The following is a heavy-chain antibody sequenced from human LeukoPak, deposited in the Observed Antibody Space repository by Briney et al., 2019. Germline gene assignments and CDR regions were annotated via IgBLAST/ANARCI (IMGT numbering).Heavy chain of an antibody. V-gene: IGHV4-38-2*02. D-gene: IGHD4-17*01. Sequence: SETLSLTCTVSGYSISTSYYWGWIRQLPVKGLEWIGSIYHSGNTYYNPSLKSRVTISVDTSKNQFSLKLNSVTAADTAVYYCARAGYGDSDFDYWGQGTLVTVSS. CDR2: IYHSGNT. J-gene: IGHJ4*02. CDR1: GYSISTSYY. CDR3: ARAGYGDSDFDY.